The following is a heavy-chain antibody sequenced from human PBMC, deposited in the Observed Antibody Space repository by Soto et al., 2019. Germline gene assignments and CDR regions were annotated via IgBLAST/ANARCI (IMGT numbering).Heavy chain of an antibody. CDR1: GFTFSSYS. CDR2: ISSSSSYI. Sequence: PGGSLRLSCAASGFTFSSYSMNWVRQAPGKGLEWVSSISSSSSYIYYADSVKGRFTISRDNAKNSLYLQMNSLRAEDTAVYYCARAPHHDYGDYVIFDYWGQGTLVTVSS. V-gene: IGHV3-21*01. J-gene: IGHJ4*02. CDR3: ARAPHHDYGDYVIFDY. D-gene: IGHD4-17*01.